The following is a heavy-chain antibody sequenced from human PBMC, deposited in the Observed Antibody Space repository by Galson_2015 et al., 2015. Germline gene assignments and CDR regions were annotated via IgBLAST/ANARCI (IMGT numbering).Heavy chain of an antibody. J-gene: IGHJ2*01. D-gene: IGHD4-23*01. V-gene: IGHV3-7*04. CDR3: ARGAFPTTVVTPYGYFDL. CDR2: IKQDGSEK. CDR1: GISFSSYW. Sequence: SLRLSCAASGISFSSYWMSWVRQPPGKGLEWVASIKQDGSEKYYLDSVKGRLTISRDNAQNSLYLQMNSLRVEDATVYYCARGAFPTTVVTPYGYFDLWGRGTLVSVSS.